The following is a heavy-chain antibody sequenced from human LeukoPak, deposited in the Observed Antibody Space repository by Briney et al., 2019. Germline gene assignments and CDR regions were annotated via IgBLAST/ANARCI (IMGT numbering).Heavy chain of an antibody. CDR2: VGHTGST. V-gene: IGHV4-59*01. J-gene: IGHJ6*03. CDR1: ADSITMYY. CDR3: ARTTEGGYTYYYFYYYYMDV. D-gene: IGHD5-18*01. Sequence: SETLSLTCTVSADSITMYYWTWIRQPPGKGLEWIGYVGHTGSTNFNPSLNGRVSISRDTSKNLFSLRLRSVTAADTAVYYCARTTEGGYTYYYFYYYYMDVWGKGTTVTISS.